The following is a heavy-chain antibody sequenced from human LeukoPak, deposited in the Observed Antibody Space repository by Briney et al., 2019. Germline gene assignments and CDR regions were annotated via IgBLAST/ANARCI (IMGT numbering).Heavy chain of an antibody. V-gene: IGHV3-23*01. CDR2: IGAGGTFT. CDR3: AREAYDSSGYYLDP. J-gene: IGHJ5*02. Sequence: GGSLRLSCTASGFTFSSYAMNWVRQAPGKGLEWVSGIGAGGTFTYYADSVKGRFTIFRDNSRNTLYLQMNSLRADDTAVYYCAREAYDSSGYYLDPWGQGTLVTVSS. D-gene: IGHD3-22*01. CDR1: GFTFSSYA.